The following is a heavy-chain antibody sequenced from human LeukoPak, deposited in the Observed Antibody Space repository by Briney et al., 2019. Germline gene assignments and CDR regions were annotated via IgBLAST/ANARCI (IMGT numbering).Heavy chain of an antibody. CDR3: AREALDSGAPISFEY. D-gene: IGHD3/OR15-3a*01. CDR1: SDSISTSYYY. Sequence: SETLSLTCTVSSDSISTSYYYWGWIRQPPGKGLEWIGSIYYSGSTYYNPSLKSRVTISLDTSRNQFSLKLNSVTAADTAVYYCAREALDSGAPISFEYWGQGILVTVSS. V-gene: IGHV4-39*07. CDR2: IYYSGST. J-gene: IGHJ4*02.